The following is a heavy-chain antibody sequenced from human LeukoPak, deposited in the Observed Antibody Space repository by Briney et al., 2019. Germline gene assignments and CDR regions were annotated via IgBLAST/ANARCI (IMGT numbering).Heavy chain of an antibody. CDR1: DGSISSYY. CDR3: ASQEAGYGDLKGWFDP. CDR2: SYYSGST. V-gene: IGHV4-59*01. J-gene: IGHJ5*02. D-gene: IGHD4-17*01. Sequence: SETLSLTCTVSDGSISSYYWSWIRQPPGKGLEWIGYSYYSGSTNYNPSLKSRVIISVDPSKKQFFLKLSSVTAADTAVYYCASQEAGYGDLKGWFDPWGQGTLVTVSS.